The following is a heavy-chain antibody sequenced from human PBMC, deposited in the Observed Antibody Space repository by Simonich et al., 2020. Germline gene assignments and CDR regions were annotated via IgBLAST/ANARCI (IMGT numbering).Heavy chain of an antibody. Sequence: QVQLVASGGGVVQPGRSLRLSCAASGFTLCSYAMHWVRPAPGKGLEWVASKANEEIKKYYADSVNGRITISRDNSKNTRYLQMNSLRAEDTAVYYCARELSKNGEAAAGYYFDYWGQGTLVTVSS. CDR3: ARELSKNGEAAAGYYFDY. V-gene: IGHV3-30*07. CDR2: KANEEIKK. J-gene: IGHJ4*02. CDR1: GFTLCSYA. D-gene: IGHD6-13*01.